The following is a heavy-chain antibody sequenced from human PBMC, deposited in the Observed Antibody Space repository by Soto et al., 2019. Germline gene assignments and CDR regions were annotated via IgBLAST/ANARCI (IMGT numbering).Heavy chain of an antibody. J-gene: IGHJ6*03. CDR2: RSGGGGTT. CDR3: AKAGCSSATCFGAGRPYDMDV. D-gene: IGHD2-2*01. V-gene: IGHV3-23*01. CDR1: GFIFNNYA. Sequence: EVQLLESGGGLVQPGGSLRLSCAASGFIFNNYAMNWVRQAPGKGLEWVSARSGGGGTTVYADSVRGRFTISRDSFKNTLFLQLDSLRSEDTATYYCAKAGCSSATCFGAGRPYDMDVWGKGTTVIVSS.